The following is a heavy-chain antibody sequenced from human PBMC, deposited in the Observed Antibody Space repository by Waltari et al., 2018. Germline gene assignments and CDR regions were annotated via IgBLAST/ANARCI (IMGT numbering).Heavy chain of an antibody. Sequence: QLQLQESGPGLVKPSGTLSLTCAVSGDSMSSSSWWSWVRQPPGKGLEWIGQVHGSGRANYNPSFASRVTVSLDTPNNQFSLRVTSAIAADTAIYYCARDRGRGLYLDSWGPGTLVAVSP. J-gene: IGHJ4*02. V-gene: IGHV4-4*02. D-gene: IGHD2-15*01. CDR2: VHGSGRA. CDR1: GDSMSSSSW. CDR3: ARDRGRGLYLDS.